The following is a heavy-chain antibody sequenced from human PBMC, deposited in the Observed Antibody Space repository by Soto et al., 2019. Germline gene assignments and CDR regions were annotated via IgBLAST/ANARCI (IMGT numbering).Heavy chain of an antibody. CDR2: IKKLSDGGEA. Sequence: GGSLRLSCAASGFTFSKAIMNWVRQAPGKGLEWVGRIKKLSDGGEADYSSPVDGRFTISRDDSKSILYLQMNSLRADDTGIYYCATALRNNGNDYLIGVDLWGQGTTVTVSS. D-gene: IGHD1-20*01. CDR3: ATALRNNGNDYLIGVDL. V-gene: IGHV3-15*01. CDR1: GFTFSKAI. J-gene: IGHJ6*02.